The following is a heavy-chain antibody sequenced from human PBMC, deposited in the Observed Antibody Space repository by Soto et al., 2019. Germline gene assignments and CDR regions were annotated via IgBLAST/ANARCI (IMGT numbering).Heavy chain of an antibody. Sequence: QVQLVQSGAEVKKPGASVKVSCKASGYTFTAHYIHWVRQAPGQGLEWMGWIKPKNGVPNYAQKFQGRVTLSRDTSINTAYMELSRLTSDDTAMYYCARTDYLFSTLTYYFDYWGQGTLVTVSS. V-gene: IGHV1-2*02. D-gene: IGHD3-16*01. J-gene: IGHJ4*02. CDR1: GYTFTAHY. CDR3: ARTDYLFSTLTYYFDY. CDR2: IKPKNGVP.